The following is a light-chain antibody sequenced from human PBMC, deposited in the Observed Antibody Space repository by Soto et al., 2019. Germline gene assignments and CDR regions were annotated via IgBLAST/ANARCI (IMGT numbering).Light chain of an antibody. CDR2: WAS. CDR1: QSVLYSSNNKNA. J-gene: IGKJ3*01. CDR3: QRRGT. V-gene: IGKV4-1*01. Sequence: DIVMTQSPDSLAVSLGERATINCKSSQSVLYSSNNKNALAWYQQKPGQPPTLLIYWASTRESGVPDRFSGSGSGTDFTLSISSVQAEDVAVYYCQRRGTFGPGTKLDIK.